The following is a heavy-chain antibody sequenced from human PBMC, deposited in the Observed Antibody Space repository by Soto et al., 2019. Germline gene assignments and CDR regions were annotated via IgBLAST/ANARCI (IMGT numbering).Heavy chain of an antibody. D-gene: IGHD6-6*01. CDR2: IGGSGGSP. CDR1: GFTFSSYA. Sequence: GGSLRLSCAASGFTFSSYAMNWVRQAPGKGLEWVSGIGGSGGSPHYADSVKGRFSISRNNSKDTLYLQMNSLRAEDTAVYYCAKGRSSVSYYHGMDVWGQGTKVTVSS. CDR3: AKGRSSVSYYHGMDV. V-gene: IGHV3-23*01. J-gene: IGHJ6*02.